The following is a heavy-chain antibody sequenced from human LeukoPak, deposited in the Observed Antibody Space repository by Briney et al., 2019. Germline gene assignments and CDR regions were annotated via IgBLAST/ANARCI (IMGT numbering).Heavy chain of an antibody. D-gene: IGHD5-18*01. CDR1: GYTSTRYY. J-gene: IGHJ4*02. V-gene: IGHV1-2*02. CDR2: IHPKSGDT. CDR3: SRGSGISYGGIDY. Sequence: GASVKVSCKASGYTSTRYYLHWVRHAPGQGLEWMGWIHPKSGDTKYAQKFLGRVTLTRDTSTTKVYMELKWLTSDDTAVYYCSRGSGISYGGIDYWGQGTLVTVSS.